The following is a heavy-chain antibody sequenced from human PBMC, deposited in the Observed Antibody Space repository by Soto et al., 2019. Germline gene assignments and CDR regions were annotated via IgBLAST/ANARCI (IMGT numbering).Heavy chain of an antibody. Sequence: SETLSLTCTVSGGSISSYYWSWIRQPPGKGLEWIGYIYYSGSTNYNPSLKSRVTISVDTSKNQFSLKLSSVTAADTAVYYCARGSEDIVVVPAAASFDYWGQGTLVTVSS. D-gene: IGHD2-2*01. CDR3: ARGSEDIVVVPAAASFDY. V-gene: IGHV4-59*01. J-gene: IGHJ4*02. CDR1: GGSISSYY. CDR2: IYYSGST.